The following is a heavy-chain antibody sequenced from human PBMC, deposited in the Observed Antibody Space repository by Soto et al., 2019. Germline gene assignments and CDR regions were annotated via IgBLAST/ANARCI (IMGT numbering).Heavy chain of an antibody. CDR3: ARSGLRFLGWEYYDYGMDG. Sequence: QVQLQESGPGLVKPSQTLSLTCTVSGGSISSGCYYWSWIRPHPGKGLEWSGYIYYSASTYYNPYRKSRVTISVDTSKNQFCLKLSSVTAADTAVYYCARSGLRFLGWEYYDYGMDGWGQGTTVTVSS. V-gene: IGHV4-31*03. J-gene: IGHJ6*02. CDR1: GGSISSGCYY. CDR2: IYYSAST. D-gene: IGHD3-3*01.